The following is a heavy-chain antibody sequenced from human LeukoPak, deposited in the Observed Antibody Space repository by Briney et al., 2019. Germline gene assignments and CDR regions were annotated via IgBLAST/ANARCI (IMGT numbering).Heavy chain of an antibody. D-gene: IGHD1-26*01. Sequence: HPGGSLRLSCAASGFTFSSYAMSWVRQAPGKGLEWVSAISGSGGSTYYADSVKGRFTISRDNSKNTLYLQMNSLRAEDTAVYYCAKDPDAGSGRPNWFDPWGQGTLVTVSS. CDR1: GFTFSSYA. J-gene: IGHJ5*02. V-gene: IGHV3-23*01. CDR2: ISGSGGST. CDR3: AKDPDAGSGRPNWFDP.